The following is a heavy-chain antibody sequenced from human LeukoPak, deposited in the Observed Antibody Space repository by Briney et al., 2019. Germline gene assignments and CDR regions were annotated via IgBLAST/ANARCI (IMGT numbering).Heavy chain of an antibody. CDR2: TNSGGTST. D-gene: IGHD2-8*01. CDR3: AKQSYARSLGE. CDR1: GFPFSDFS. V-gene: IGHV3-23*01. Sequence: GGSLRPSCATSGFPFSDFSMSWVRQAPGKGLEWISTTNSGGTSTYYAESVKGRFTISRDNSKNTLYLQMSSLRVEDTAVYYCAKQSYARSLGEGGPGTLVSVSS. J-gene: IGHJ4*02.